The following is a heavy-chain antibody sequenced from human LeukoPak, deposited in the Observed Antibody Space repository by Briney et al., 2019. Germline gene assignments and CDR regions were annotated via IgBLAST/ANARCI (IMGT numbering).Heavy chain of an antibody. V-gene: IGHV5-51*01. J-gene: IGHJ5*02. Sequence: GESLKISCKGSGYIFTNYWIGWVRQMPGKGLEWMGIIYPGDSDTRHSPSFQGQVTMSADKSISTAYLKWSSLKASDTAMYYCARRATGTTKWFDPWGQGTLVTVSS. CDR3: ARRATGTTKWFDP. CDR2: IYPGDSDT. D-gene: IGHD1-1*01. CDR1: GYIFTNYW.